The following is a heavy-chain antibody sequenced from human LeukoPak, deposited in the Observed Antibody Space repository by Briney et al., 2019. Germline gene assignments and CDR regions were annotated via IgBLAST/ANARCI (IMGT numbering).Heavy chain of an antibody. CDR1: GYSFTSYW. CDR3: ARRGSYCSGGSCYIWFDP. CDR2: IYPGDSDT. Sequence: GESLKISCKGSGYSFTSYWIGWVRQMPGKGLGWMGIIYPGDSDTRYSPSFQGQVTISADKSISTAYLQWSSLKASDTAMYYCARRGSYCSGGSCYIWFDPWGQGTLVTVSS. J-gene: IGHJ5*02. V-gene: IGHV5-51*01. D-gene: IGHD2-15*01.